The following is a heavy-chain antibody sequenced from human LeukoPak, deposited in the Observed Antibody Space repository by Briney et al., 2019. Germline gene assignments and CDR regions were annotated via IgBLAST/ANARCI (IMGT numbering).Heavy chain of an antibody. CDR1: GGSFSGYY. D-gene: IGHD3-3*01. CDR2: INHSGGT. CDR3: ARGPSYYDFWSGYYTGIYLDY. V-gene: IGHV4-34*01. J-gene: IGHJ4*02. Sequence: SETLSLTCAVYGGSFSGYYWSWIRQPPGKGLEWIGEINHSGGTNYNPSLKSRVTISVDTSKNQFSLKLSSVTAADTAVYYCARGPSYYDFWSGYYTGIYLDYWGQGTLVTVSS.